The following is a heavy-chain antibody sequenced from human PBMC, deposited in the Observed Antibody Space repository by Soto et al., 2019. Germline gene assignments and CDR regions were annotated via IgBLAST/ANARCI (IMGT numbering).Heavy chain of an antibody. CDR3: AREDPYDSSGKFDY. J-gene: IGHJ4*02. D-gene: IGHD3-22*01. Sequence: ASGPVSCKASGYTFPGYYMHWVHQAPGQGLEWVGWINPNSGGTNHAQKFQGRFTMTRDTSISTAYMELSRLRSDDTAVYYCAREDPYDSSGKFDYWGQGTLVTVSS. V-gene: IGHV1-2*02. CDR1: GYTFPGYY. CDR2: INPNSGGT.